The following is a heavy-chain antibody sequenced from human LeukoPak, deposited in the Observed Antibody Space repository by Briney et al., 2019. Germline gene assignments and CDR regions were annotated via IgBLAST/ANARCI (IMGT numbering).Heavy chain of an antibody. CDR1: GFTFSSYA. J-gene: IGHJ6*02. V-gene: IGHV3-64*01. D-gene: IGHD3-16*02. Sequence: GGTLRLSCAASGFTFSSYAMHWVRQAPGKGLEYVSAISSNGGSTYYANSVKGRFTISRDTSKNTLYLQMGSLRAEDMAVYYCARDPSPITFGVVIAFWGQGTTVTVS. CDR2: ISSNGGST. CDR3: ARDPSPITFGVVIAF.